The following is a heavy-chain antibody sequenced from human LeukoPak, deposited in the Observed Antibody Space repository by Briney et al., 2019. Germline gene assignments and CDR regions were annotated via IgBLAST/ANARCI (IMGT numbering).Heavy chain of an antibody. V-gene: IGHV3-23*01. CDR1: GFTLSSYA. CDR2: FSGSGGGT. Sequence: HPGGSLRLSCAASGFTLSSYAMSWVRQAPGKGLECVSAFSGSGGGTYYADSVKGRFTISRDNSKNTLYLQMNSLRAEDTAVYYCAKALSGYDFLSFDPWGQGTLVTVSS. J-gene: IGHJ5*02. CDR3: AKALSGYDFLSFDP. D-gene: IGHD5-12*01.